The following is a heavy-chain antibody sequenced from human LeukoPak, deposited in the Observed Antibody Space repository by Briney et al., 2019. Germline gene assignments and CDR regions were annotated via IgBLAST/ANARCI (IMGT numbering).Heavy chain of an antibody. CDR2: INHSGST. V-gene: IGHV4-34*01. CDR3: ARGPPLIVVVSNPPQNPEYFQH. J-gene: IGHJ1*01. CDR1: GGSFSGYY. Sequence: PSETLSLTCAVYGGSFSGYYWSWIRQPPGKGLEWIGEINHSGSTNYDPSLKSRVTISVDTSKNQFSLKLSSVTAADTAVYYCARGPPLIVVVSNPPQNPEYFQHWGQGTLVTVSS. D-gene: IGHD3-22*01.